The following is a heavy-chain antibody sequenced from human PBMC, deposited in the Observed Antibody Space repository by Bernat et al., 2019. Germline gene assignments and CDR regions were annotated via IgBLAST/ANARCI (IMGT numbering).Heavy chain of an antibody. CDR3: ARDQINYYDSSRIRRGFDP. CDR2: IWYDGSNQ. D-gene: IGHD3-22*01. J-gene: IGHJ5*02. CDR1: GFTFSSYG. V-gene: IGHV3-33*01. Sequence: QVQLVESGGGVVQPGRSLRLSCAASGFTFSSYGMHWVRQAPGKGLEWVAVIWYDGSNQYYAESVKGRFTISRDNSKNTLYLQMNSLRAEDTAVYYCARDQINYYDSSRIRRGFDPWGQGTLVTVSS.